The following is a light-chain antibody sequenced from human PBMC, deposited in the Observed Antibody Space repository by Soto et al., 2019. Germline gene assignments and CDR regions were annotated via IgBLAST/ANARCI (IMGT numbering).Light chain of an antibody. Sequence: DIQMTQSPSTLSASVGDRVIITCRASQSVSSWLAWYQQKPGKAPNLLIYDASSLESGVPSRFSGSGSGTEFTLTISSLQPEDFTTYYCQQYNSYSEAFGQGTKVDI. V-gene: IGKV1-5*01. CDR3: QQYNSYSEA. J-gene: IGKJ1*01. CDR1: QSVSSW. CDR2: DAS.